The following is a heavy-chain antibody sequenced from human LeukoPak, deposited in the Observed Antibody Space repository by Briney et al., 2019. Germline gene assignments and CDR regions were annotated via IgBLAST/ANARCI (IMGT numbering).Heavy chain of an antibody. V-gene: IGHV3-30-3*01. Sequence: GRSLRLSCTVSGFSFSDYAMHWVRQAPGKGLEWVAVISYDGDSKYYGDSVEGRFTVLRDNSKSTLFLQMNSLRADDTAVYYCVKDSPPRYSGSPPAYWGQGTLVTVSS. CDR3: VKDSPPRYSGSPPAY. J-gene: IGHJ4*02. CDR2: ISYDGDSK. CDR1: GFSFSDYA. D-gene: IGHD1-26*01.